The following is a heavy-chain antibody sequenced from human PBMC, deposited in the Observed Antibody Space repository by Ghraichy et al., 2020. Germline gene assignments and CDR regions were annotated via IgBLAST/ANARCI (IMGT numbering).Heavy chain of an antibody. CDR3: ATVSIGITGPRLYNWFDP. CDR2: FDPEDGET. Sequence: ASVKVSCKVSGYTVTELSMHWVRQAPGKGLEWMGGFDPEDGETIYAQKFQGRVTMTEDTSTDTAYMELSSLRSEDTAVYYCATVSIGITGPRLYNWFDPWGQVTLVTVSS. J-gene: IGHJ5*02. CDR1: GYTVTELS. V-gene: IGHV1-24*01. D-gene: IGHD1/OR15-1a*01.